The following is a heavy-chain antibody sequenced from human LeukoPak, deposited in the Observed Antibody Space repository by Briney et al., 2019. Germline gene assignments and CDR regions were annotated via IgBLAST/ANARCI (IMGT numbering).Heavy chain of an antibody. CDR3: ASRISSGWYGFDY. CDR1: GFSFSNFN. J-gene: IGHJ4*02. V-gene: IGHV3-7*01. Sequence: GGSLRLSCAASGFSFSNFNMNWVRQAPGKGLEWVANIKQDGSEKYLVASVKGRFTISRDNAKNSLYLEMNSLRTEDTAVYFCASRISSGWYGFDYWGQGTQVSVSS. CDR2: IKQDGSEK. D-gene: IGHD6-19*01.